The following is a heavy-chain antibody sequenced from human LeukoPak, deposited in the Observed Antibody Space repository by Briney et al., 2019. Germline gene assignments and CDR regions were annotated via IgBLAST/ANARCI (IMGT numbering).Heavy chain of an antibody. CDR2: IKPDGSEK. CDR3: ARFKSLDS. CDR1: GFTISTSW. J-gene: IGHJ4*02. V-gene: IGHV3-7*01. Sequence: PGGSLRLSCAASGFTISTSWMRWVRQAPGKGLEWVANIKPDGSEKYYVDSVKGRFTISRDNAKNSLYLQMNSLRDEDTAVYYCARFKSLDSWGRGTLVTVSS.